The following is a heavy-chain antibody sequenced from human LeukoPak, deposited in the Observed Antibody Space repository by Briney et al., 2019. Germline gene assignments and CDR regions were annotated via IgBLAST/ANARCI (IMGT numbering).Heavy chain of an antibody. D-gene: IGHD1-26*01. J-gene: IGHJ5*02. CDR2: ISGSGGST. CDR3: ARDQEVGNWFDP. V-gene: IGHV3-23*01. CDR1: GFTFNNYA. Sequence: TGGSLRLSCPASGFTFNNYAMIWVRQAPGKGLEWVSGISGSGGSTYYADSVKGRFRISRDDAKNSLYLQMNSLRAEDTAVYYCARDQEVGNWFDPWGQGTLVTVSS.